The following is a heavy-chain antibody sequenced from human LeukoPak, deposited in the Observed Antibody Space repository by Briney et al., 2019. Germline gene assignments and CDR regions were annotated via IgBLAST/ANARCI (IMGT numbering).Heavy chain of an antibody. CDR1: GFTFSSYA. CDR2: ISGSGGST. CDR3: AKVGSVAGTKEFLGLSDY. Sequence: GGSLRLSCAASGFTFSSYAMHWVRQAPGKGLEWVSAISGSGGSTYYADSVKGRFTISRDNSKNTLYLQMNSLRAEDTAVYYCAKVGSVAGTKEFLGLSDYWGQGTLVTVSS. J-gene: IGHJ4*02. D-gene: IGHD6-19*01. V-gene: IGHV3-23*01.